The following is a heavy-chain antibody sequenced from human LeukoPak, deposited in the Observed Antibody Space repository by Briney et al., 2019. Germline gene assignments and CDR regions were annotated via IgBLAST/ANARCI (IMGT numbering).Heavy chain of an antibody. CDR2: ISYDGSNK. J-gene: IGHJ4*02. V-gene: IGHV3-30*18. CDR3: AKDRAVASLYYFDY. Sequence: GGSLRLSCAASGFTFSKSWMNWVRQAPGKGLEWVAVISYDGSNKYYADSVKGRFTISRDNSKNTLYLQMNSLRAEDTAVYYCAKDRAVASLYYFDYWGQGTLVTVSS. CDR1: GFTFSKSW. D-gene: IGHD6-19*01.